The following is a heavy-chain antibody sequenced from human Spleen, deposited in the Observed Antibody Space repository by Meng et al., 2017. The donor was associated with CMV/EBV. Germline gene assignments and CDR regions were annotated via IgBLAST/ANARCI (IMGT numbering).Heavy chain of an antibody. CDR2: IKSKTDGGTT. CDR1: GFTFSHAC. J-gene: IGHJ4*02. Sequence: GGSLRLSCAASGFTFSHACMTWVRQAPGKGLEWVGRIKSKTDGGTTDFAAPVKDRFTISRDDSKNTVSLQMNSLKTEDTGVYYCARGGFFEWLSLTFDHWGQGTLVTVSS. D-gene: IGHD3-3*01. CDR3: ARGGFFEWLSLTFDH. V-gene: IGHV3-15*01.